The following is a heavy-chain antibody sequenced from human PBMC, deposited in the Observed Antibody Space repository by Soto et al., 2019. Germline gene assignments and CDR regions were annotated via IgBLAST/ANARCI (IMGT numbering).Heavy chain of an antibody. D-gene: IGHD5-12*01. J-gene: IGHJ3*02. V-gene: IGHV3-11*01. CDR2: ISSSGSTI. CDR1: GFTFSSYA. Sequence: GGSLRLSCAASGFTFSSYAMSWIRQAPGKGLEWVSYISSSGSTIYYADSVKGRFTISRDNAKNSLYLQMNSLRAEDTAVYYCARARIGYEDAFDIWGQVTMVTVSS. CDR3: ARARIGYEDAFDI.